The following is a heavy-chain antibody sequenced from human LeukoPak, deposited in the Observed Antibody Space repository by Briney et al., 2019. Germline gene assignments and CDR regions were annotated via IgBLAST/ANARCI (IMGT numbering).Heavy chain of an antibody. J-gene: IGHJ5*02. CDR2: IYSGGGT. V-gene: IGHV3-66*02. CDR3: ARVQYYYGSGVNWFDP. Sequence: RLSCAASGFTFDDCGMTWVRQAPGKGLEWVSVIYSGGGTYYSDSVKGRFTISRDNSKNKLYLQMNSLRAEDTAVYYCARVQYYYGSGVNWFDPWGQGTLVTVSS. CDR1: GFTFDDCG. D-gene: IGHD3-10*01.